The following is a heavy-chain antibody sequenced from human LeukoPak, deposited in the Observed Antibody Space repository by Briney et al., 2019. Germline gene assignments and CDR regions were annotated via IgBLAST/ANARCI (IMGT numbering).Heavy chain of an antibody. D-gene: IGHD6-6*01. J-gene: IGHJ6*02. CDR1: GYSFTSYW. V-gene: IGHV5-51*01. CDR2: IYPGDSDT. Sequence: GESLKISCKGSGYSFTSYWLGWVRQMPGKGLEWMGIIYPGDSDTRYSPSFQGQVTISADKSISTAYLQWSSLKASDTAMYYCARHRRYSSSYDYYYYGMDVWGQGTTVTVSS. CDR3: ARHRRYSSSYDYYYYGMDV.